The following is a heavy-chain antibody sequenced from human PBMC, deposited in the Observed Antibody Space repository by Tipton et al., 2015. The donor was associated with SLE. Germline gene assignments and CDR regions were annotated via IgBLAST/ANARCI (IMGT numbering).Heavy chain of an antibody. V-gene: IGHV4-59*12. D-gene: IGHD2-15*01. CDR1: GGSISSYY. CDR3: ARRCSGGSCYFDY. CDR2: IYYSGST. J-gene: IGHJ4*02. Sequence: TLSLTCTVSGGSISSYYWSWIRQPPGKGLEWIGYIYYSGSTNYNPSLKSRGTISVDTSKNQFSLKLSSVTAADTAVYYCARRCSGGSCYFDYWGQGTLVTVSS.